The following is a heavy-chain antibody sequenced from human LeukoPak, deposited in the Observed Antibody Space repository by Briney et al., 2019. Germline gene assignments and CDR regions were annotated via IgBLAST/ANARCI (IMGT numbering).Heavy chain of an antibody. J-gene: IGHJ3*02. CDR1: GFTFSSYA. V-gene: IGHV3-23*01. CDR2: ISGSGGST. Sequence: GGSLRLSCAASGFTFSSYATSWVRQAPGKGLEWVSAISGSGGSTYYADSVKGRFTISRDNSKNTLYLQMNSLRAEDTAVYYCAKHNYYDSSGYYPSAFDIWGQGTMVTVSS. CDR3: AKHNYYDSSGYYPSAFDI. D-gene: IGHD3-22*01.